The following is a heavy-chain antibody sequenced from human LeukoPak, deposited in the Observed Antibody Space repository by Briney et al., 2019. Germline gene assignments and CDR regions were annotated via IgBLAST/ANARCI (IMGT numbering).Heavy chain of an antibody. CDR1: GFTFKNYV. J-gene: IGHJ4*02. V-gene: IGHV3-23*01. D-gene: IGHD1-26*01. CDR3: AKDLGWELPAEAY. Sequence: GGSLRLSCVASGFTFKNYVMNWVRQAPGKGLEWLATIYASGVSTSYADSVKGRFTISRDNYNNTLYLQMNSLRAEDTAMYYCAKDLGWELPAEAYWGQGILVTVSS. CDR2: IYASGVST.